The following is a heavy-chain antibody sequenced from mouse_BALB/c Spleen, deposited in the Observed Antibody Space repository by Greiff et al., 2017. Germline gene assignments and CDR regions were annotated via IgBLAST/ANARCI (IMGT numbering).Heavy chain of an antibody. Sequence: QVQLQESGPGLVAPSQSLSLSCTVSGFSLTGYGVNWVRQTPGKGLEWLGMIWGDGSTDYHSALKSRLSISKDNTKSQVFLIMNSLRTEDTARYYSARDRDGNYHARDDWGQGSSVTGAS. V-gene: IGHV2-6-7*01. CDR3: ARDRDGNYHARDD. D-gene: IGHD2-1*01. J-gene: IGHJ4*01. CDR1: GFSLTGYG. CDR2: IWGDGST.